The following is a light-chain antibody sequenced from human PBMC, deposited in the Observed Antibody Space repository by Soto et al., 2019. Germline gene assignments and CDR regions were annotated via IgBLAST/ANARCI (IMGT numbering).Light chain of an antibody. V-gene: IGLV2-11*01. Sequence: QSVLTQPRSVSGSPGQAVTFSCTGTNSDVGAYNYVSWYRQHPGKAPKVIIYDVSKRPSGGPDRFSGSKSGNTASLTISGLQAEDAADYFWSPFAGSYTHVFGTGTTVTVL. CDR3: SPFAGSYTHV. J-gene: IGLJ1*01. CDR1: NSDVGAYNY. CDR2: DVS.